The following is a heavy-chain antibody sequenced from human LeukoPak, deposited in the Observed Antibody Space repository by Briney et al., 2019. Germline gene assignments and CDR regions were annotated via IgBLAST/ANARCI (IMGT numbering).Heavy chain of an antibody. CDR1: GGTFSNYA. J-gene: IGHJ5*02. D-gene: IGHD4-17*01. CDR2: IIPVFDTV. CDR3: ARDTGNGFPNWFDP. V-gene: IGHV1-69*13. Sequence: SVKVSCKTSGGTFSNYAISWVRQAPGQGLEWMGGIIPVFDTVNYAHKFQGRVTITADDSTSTAYMELSSLRSEDTAVYYCARDTGNGFPNWFDPWGQGTLVTVSS.